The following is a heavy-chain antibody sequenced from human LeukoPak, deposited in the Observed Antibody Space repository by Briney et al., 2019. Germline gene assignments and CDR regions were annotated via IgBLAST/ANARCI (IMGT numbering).Heavy chain of an antibody. Sequence: GGSLRLSCPASGFTFSSYSMNWVRHVPGRVLEWVGSISSSSSYIYYADSVKGRFTNSRDNAKNSLYLQMNGLRAEDTAGYYCARAITSYYDSSGYYPFDPWGEGTLVTVSS. CDR1: GFTFSSYS. CDR3: ARAITSYYDSSGYYPFDP. V-gene: IGHV3-21*01. J-gene: IGHJ5*02. D-gene: IGHD3-22*01. CDR2: ISSSSSYI.